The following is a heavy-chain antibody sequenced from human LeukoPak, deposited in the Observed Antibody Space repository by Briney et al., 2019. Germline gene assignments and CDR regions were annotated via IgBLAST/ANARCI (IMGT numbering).Heavy chain of an antibody. J-gene: IGHJ4*02. V-gene: IGHV3-23*01. D-gene: IGHD3/OR15-3a*01. CDR2: LSGSGGNK. Sequence: PGGSLRLSCAASGFTFSGYAMSWVRQSPGKGLEWVSILSGSGGNKYHADSVKGRFTISRDNSKNTLYLQMNSLRGEDTAVYFCAKHLNLDYDYWGQGTLVTVSS. CDR1: GFTFSGYA. CDR3: AKHLNLDYDY.